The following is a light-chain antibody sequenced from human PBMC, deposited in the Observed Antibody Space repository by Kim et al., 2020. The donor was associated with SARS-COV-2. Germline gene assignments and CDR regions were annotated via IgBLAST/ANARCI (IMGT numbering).Light chain of an antibody. Sequence: LSPVARATLTCRARQGVTIVYLAWYQQKPGHAPSLLIFGASSRATGIPDRFSGSGSGTDFTLTISTLGPEDVAVYYCQQYGSSRTFGQGTKVDIK. CDR1: QGVTIVY. CDR2: GAS. V-gene: IGKV3-20*01. J-gene: IGKJ1*01. CDR3: QQYGSSRT.